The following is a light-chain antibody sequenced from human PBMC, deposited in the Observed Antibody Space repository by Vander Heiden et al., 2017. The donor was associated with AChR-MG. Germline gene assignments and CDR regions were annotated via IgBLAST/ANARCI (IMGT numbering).Light chain of an antibody. V-gene: IGKV2-29*02. J-gene: IGKJ1*01. Sequence: EIVMIQTTLSPSVTPGQPGSISCKSSQSLLHSDGKTYLSWYLQKPGQSPQILMYEVSSRFSGVPDRFSGSGSGTDFTLTISRVEAEDVGVYYCKQCVHLTTFGQGTKVEIK. CDR1: QSLLHSDGKTY. CDR3: KQCVHLTT. CDR2: EVS.